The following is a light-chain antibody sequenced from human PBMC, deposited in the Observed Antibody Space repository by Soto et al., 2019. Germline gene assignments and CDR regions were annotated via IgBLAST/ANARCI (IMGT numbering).Light chain of an antibody. Sequence: QSVLTQPPSVSGAPGQRVTIPCTGSSSNIGSFYDVHWYQQLPGTVPKLLIYGDNNRPSGVPDRFSGSKSGTAASLAITGLQADDEADYYCQSYDNSRNHVVFGGGTKLTVL. CDR3: QSYDNSRNHVV. J-gene: IGLJ2*01. V-gene: IGLV1-40*01. CDR2: GDN. CDR1: SSNIGSFYD.